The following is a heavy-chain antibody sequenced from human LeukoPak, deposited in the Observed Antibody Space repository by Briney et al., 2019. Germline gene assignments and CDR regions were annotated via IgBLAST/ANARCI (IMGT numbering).Heavy chain of an antibody. CDR1: GYTFTSYA. Sequence: ASVKVSCKASGYTFTSYAMNWVRQAPGQGLEWMGWINPNSGGTNYAQRFQGRVTMTRDTSISTAYMELSRLRSDDTAVYYCARDQQLVQGWFDPWGQGTLVTVSS. J-gene: IGHJ5*02. V-gene: IGHV1-2*02. D-gene: IGHD6-13*01. CDR3: ARDQQLVQGWFDP. CDR2: INPNSGGT.